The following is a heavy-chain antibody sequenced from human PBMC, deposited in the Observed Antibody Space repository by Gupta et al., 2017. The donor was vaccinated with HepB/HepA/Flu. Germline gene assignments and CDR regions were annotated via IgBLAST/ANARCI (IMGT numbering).Heavy chain of an antibody. CDR2: IYYSGST. CDR1: GGSISSYY. J-gene: IGHJ3*02. Sequence: QVQLQESGPGLVTPSETLSLTCTVSGGSISSYYWSWIRQPPGKGLEWIGYIYYSGSTNYNPSLKSRVTISVDTSKNQFSLKLSSVTAADTAVYYCARGPRITIFGVDPIDIWGQGTMVTVSS. V-gene: IGHV4-59*01. D-gene: IGHD3-3*01. CDR3: ARGPRITIFGVDPIDI.